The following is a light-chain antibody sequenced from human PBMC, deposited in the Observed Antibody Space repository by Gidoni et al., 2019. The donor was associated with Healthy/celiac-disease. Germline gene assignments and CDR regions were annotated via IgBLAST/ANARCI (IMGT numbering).Light chain of an antibody. Sequence: QSALTQPASESGSPGQSITISCTGTSSDVGSYNLVSWYQQHPGKAPKLMIYEGSKRPSGVSNRFFGSKSGNTASLTISGLQAEDEADYYCCSYAGSSTLVFGGGTKLTVL. CDR3: CSYAGSSTLV. J-gene: IGLJ2*01. CDR1: SSDVGSYNL. V-gene: IGLV2-23*01. CDR2: EGS.